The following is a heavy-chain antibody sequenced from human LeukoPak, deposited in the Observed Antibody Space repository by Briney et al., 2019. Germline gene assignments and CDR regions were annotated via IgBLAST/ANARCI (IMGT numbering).Heavy chain of an antibody. CDR2: IIPVLGIA. J-gene: IGHJ6*02. Sequence: GASVKVSCKASGGTFSNYAISWVRQAPGQGLEWMGRIIPVLGIANYAQKFQGRVTITADKSTSTAYMELRSLRSDDTAVYYCARDRGTGDPYYYYGLDVWGQGTTVTVSS. V-gene: IGHV1-69*04. CDR1: GGTFSNYA. CDR3: ARDRGTGDPYYYYGLDV. D-gene: IGHD7-27*01.